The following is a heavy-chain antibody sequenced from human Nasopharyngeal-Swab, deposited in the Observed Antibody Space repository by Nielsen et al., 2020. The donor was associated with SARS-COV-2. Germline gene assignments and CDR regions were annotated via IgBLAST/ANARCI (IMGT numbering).Heavy chain of an antibody. V-gene: IGHV4-38-2*02. D-gene: IGHD6-13*01. Sequence: GSLRLSCTVYGYSISNGYYWGWIRQPPGKGLEWIGNIYQSGTTYYNPSLKSRVTISVDTSKNQFSLKLNSVTAADTAVYYCARVIAAAGTACDYWGQGTLVTVSS. CDR1: GYSISNGYY. J-gene: IGHJ4*02. CDR2: IYQSGTT. CDR3: ARVIAAAGTACDY.